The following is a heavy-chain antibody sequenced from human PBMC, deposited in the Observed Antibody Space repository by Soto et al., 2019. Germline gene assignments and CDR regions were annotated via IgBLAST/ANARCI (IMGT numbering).Heavy chain of an antibody. J-gene: IGHJ4*02. CDR2: ISKNGDEE. CDR3: ARGNTGYGNFDY. Sequence: GGSLRLSCAASGFTFTAYAMSRVRQAPGKGLEWVSVISKNGDEEYYADSVTGRFTISRDSSNNLLYLRMSSLRVEDTAAYYCARGNTGYGNFDYWGQGTLVTVSS. D-gene: IGHD5-12*01. CDR1: GFTFTAYA. V-gene: IGHV3-23*01.